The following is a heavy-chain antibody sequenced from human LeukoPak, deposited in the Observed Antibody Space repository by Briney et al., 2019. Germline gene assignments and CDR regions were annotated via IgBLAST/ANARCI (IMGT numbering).Heavy chain of an antibody. CDR2: IYPRDSDT. J-gene: IGHJ4*02. D-gene: IGHD3-10*02. CDR1: GYTFTHQW. CDR3: ARHSYYVGAI. V-gene: IGHV5-51*01. Sequence: GESPKISCEASGYTFTHQWIGWVRQMPGTGLEWVGIIYPRDSDTIYSPPFQGHVTISADTSFNTAYLEWRSLEASDTAMYYCARHSYYVGAIWGQGTQVTVSS.